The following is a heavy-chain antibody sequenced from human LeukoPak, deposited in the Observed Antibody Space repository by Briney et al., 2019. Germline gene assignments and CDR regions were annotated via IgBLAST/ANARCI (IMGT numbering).Heavy chain of an antibody. V-gene: IGHV3-23*01. Sequence: PGGSLRLSCEASGPTFSSSSMSWVRQAPGKGLEWVSAITASGGTTYYADSVTGRFTISRDNSKNTLYLQMNSLRAEDTAVYYCAKMAGYFDYWGQGTLVTVSS. CDR3: AKMAGYFDY. D-gene: IGHD3-9*01. CDR2: ITASGGTT. J-gene: IGHJ4*02. CDR1: GPTFSSSS.